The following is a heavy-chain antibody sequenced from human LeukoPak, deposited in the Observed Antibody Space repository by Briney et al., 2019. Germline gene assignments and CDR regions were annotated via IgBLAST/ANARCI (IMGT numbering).Heavy chain of an antibody. D-gene: IGHD1-26*01. Sequence: GSLRLSCAASGFTFSSYAMSWVRQAPGKGLEGVSAISGSGGSTYYADSVKGRFTISRDNSKNTLYLQMNSLRAEDTAVYYCAKAPLGSYSPFDYWGQGTLVTVSS. CDR1: GFTFSSYA. V-gene: IGHV3-23*01. CDR2: ISGSGGST. CDR3: AKAPLGSYSPFDY. J-gene: IGHJ4*02.